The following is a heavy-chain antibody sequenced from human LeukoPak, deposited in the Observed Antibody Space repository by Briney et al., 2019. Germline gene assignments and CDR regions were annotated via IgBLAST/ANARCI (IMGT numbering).Heavy chain of an antibody. J-gene: IGHJ4*02. CDR1: GFTFDDYA. D-gene: IGHD6-19*01. V-gene: IGHV3-9*01. CDR2: ISWNSGSI. Sequence: PGGSLRLSCAASGFTFDDYAMHWVRQAPGKGLEWVSGISWNSGSIGYADSVKGRFTISRDNAKNSLYLQMNSLRVDDTAVYYCARERPNAAVALEYWGQGTLVTVSS. CDR3: ARERPNAAVALEY.